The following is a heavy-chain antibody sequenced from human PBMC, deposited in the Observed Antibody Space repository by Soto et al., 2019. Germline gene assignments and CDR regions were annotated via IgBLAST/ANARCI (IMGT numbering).Heavy chain of an antibody. J-gene: IGHJ4*02. V-gene: IGHV4-34*01. Sequence: SETLSLTCAVYGGSFSGYYWSWIRQPPGKGLEWIGEINHSGSTNYNPSLKSRVTISVDTSKNQFSLKLSSVTAADTAVYYCARGRTLLWFGGLGFDYWGQGTLVTVSS. CDR3: ARGRTLLWFGGLGFDY. CDR2: INHSGST. CDR1: GGSFSGYY. D-gene: IGHD3-10*01.